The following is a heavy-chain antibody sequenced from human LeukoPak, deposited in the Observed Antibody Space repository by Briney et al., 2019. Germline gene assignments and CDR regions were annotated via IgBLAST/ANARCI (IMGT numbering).Heavy chain of an antibody. Sequence: PGGSLRLSCAASGFTFSGSAMHWVRQASGKGLEWVGRIRSKANSYATAYAASVEGRFTISRDDSKNTAYLQMNSLKTEDTAVYYCTSADLDSGRQSGPGEFFWSDPWGQGTLVTVSS. CDR3: TSADLDSGRQSGPGEFFWSDP. CDR1: GFTFSGSA. J-gene: IGHJ5*02. D-gene: IGHD3-16*01. CDR2: IRSKANSYAT. V-gene: IGHV3-73*01.